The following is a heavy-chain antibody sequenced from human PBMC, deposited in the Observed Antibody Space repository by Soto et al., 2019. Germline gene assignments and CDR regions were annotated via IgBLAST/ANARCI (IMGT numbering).Heavy chain of an antibody. Sequence: PSQTLSLTCAISGDSVSSNSAAWNWIRQSPSRGLEWLGRTYYRSKWYNDYAVSVKSRITINPDTSKNQFSLQLNSVTPEDTAVYYCARVGAWELPRTYWFAPWGQGTLVTVSS. CDR1: GDSVSSNSAA. CDR3: ARVGAWELPRTYWFAP. V-gene: IGHV6-1*01. CDR2: TYYRSKWYN. J-gene: IGHJ5*02. D-gene: IGHD1-26*01.